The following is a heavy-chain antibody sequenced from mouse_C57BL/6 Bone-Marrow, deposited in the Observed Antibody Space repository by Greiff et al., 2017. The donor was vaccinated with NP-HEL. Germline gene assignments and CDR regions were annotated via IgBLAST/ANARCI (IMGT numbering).Heavy chain of an antibody. Sequence: QVQLQQSGAELVKPGASVKISCKASGYAFSNYWMNWVKQRPGKGLEWIGQIYPGDGDTNYNGNFKDKATLTADKSSSPAYLQLSRLTSEDSAVYFCARGAYWGQGTLVTVSA. CDR2: IYPGDGDT. CDR3: ARGAY. CDR1: GYAFSNYW. J-gene: IGHJ3*01. V-gene: IGHV1-80*01.